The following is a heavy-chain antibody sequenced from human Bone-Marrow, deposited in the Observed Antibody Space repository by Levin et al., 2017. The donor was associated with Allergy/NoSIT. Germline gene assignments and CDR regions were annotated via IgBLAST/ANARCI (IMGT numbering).Heavy chain of an antibody. J-gene: IGHJ4*02. CDR1: GFTFSNAW. CDR3: TRGIAVAGTDY. CDR2: IKSKTDGGTT. V-gene: IGHV3-15*01. Sequence: GGFLRLSCAASGFTFSNAWMSWVRQAPGKGLEWVGRIKSKTDGGTTDYAAPVKGRFTISRDDSKNTLYLQMNSLKTEDTAVYYCTRGIAVAGTDYWGQGTLVTVSS. D-gene: IGHD6-19*01.